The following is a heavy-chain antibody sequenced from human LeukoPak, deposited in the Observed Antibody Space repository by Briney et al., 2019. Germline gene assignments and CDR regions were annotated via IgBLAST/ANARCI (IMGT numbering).Heavy chain of an antibody. V-gene: IGHV5-51*01. CDR1: GYSFTSYW. D-gene: IGHD1-14*01. CDR3: ARLGLTGTLAHDAFDI. CDR2: IYPGDSDT. J-gene: IGHJ3*02. Sequence: HGESLKISRKGSGYSFTSYWIGWVRQMPRKGLEWMGIIYPGDSDTRQSPSFQGHVPISADKSISTAYPQWSSLKASDTAMYYCARLGLTGTLAHDAFDIWGEGKMVTVSS.